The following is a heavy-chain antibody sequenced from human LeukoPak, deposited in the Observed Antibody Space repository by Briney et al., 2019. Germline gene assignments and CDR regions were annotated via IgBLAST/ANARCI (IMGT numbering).Heavy chain of an antibody. Sequence: SETLSLTCTVSGGSISSGSYYWSWIRQPAGKGLGWIGRIYSSGSTNYNPSLKSRVTISLDTSKNQFSLKLSSVTAADTVVYYCARLLGGGWQWHNRDYWGQGTLVTVSS. J-gene: IGHJ4*02. CDR3: ARLLGGGWQWHNRDY. V-gene: IGHV4-61*02. CDR1: GGSISSGSYY. CDR2: IYSSGST. D-gene: IGHD6-19*01.